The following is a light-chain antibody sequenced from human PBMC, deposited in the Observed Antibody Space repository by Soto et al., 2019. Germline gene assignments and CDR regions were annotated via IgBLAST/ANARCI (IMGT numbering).Light chain of an antibody. J-gene: IGKJ5*01. Sequence: EIVMTQPPATLSVSPGERATLSCRASQSVSSSLAWYQQRPGQAPRLLIYGASTRATDIPARFSGSGSGTEFTLTITNLQSEDFAIYYCQHYNNWSTFGQGTRLEIK. V-gene: IGKV3-15*01. CDR2: GAS. CDR3: QHYNNWST. CDR1: QSVSSS.